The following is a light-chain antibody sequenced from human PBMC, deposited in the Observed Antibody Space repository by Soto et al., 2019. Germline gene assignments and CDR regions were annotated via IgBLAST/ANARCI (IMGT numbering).Light chain of an antibody. Sequence: EVVLTQSPGTLSLSPGERATLSCRASQSFSSSYLAWYQQKPGQAPRLLIYGASNRATGIPDRFSGYGSGTDFTLTISRLEPEDFAVYYFQQYGSSSWTFGQGTKVEIK. CDR1: QSFSSSY. V-gene: IGKV3-20*01. CDR2: GAS. CDR3: QQYGSSSWT. J-gene: IGKJ1*01.